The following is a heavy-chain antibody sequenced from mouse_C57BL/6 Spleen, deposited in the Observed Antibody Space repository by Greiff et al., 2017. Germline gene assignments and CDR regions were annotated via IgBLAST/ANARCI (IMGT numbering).Heavy chain of an antibody. CDR3: ARFGYYGSSSYAMDY. Sequence: QVQLQQSGPELVKPGASVKLSCKASGYTFTSYDINWVKQRPGQGLEWIGWIYPRDGSTKYNEKFKGKATLTVDTSSSTAYMELHSLTSEDSAVYFCARFGYYGSSSYAMDYWGQGTSVTVSS. CDR2: IYPRDGST. J-gene: IGHJ4*01. CDR1: GYTFTSYD. V-gene: IGHV1-85*01. D-gene: IGHD1-1*01.